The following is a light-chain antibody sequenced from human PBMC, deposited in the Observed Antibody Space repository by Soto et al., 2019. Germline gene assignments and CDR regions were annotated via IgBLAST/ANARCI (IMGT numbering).Light chain of an antibody. V-gene: IGLV1-44*01. J-gene: IGLJ3*02. CDR3: ATWDDSLNGWV. Sequence: QSVLTQPASVSGSPGQSITISCTGTSSDVGYSNYVSWYHQLPGTAPTLLIYSNNQRPSGVPDRFSGSKSGTSASLAISGLQSQDEADYYCATWDDSLNGWVFGGGTKLTVL. CDR1: SSDVGYSNY. CDR2: SNN.